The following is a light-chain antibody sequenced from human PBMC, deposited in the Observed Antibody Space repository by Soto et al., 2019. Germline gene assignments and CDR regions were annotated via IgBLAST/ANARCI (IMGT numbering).Light chain of an antibody. CDR2: DAS. V-gene: IGKV3-11*01. Sequence: EIVLTQSPATLSLSPGERATISCRASQSVSSYLAWYQQKPGQAPRLLIYDASNRATGIPARFSGSGSGTDFALTISSRGPEAVAFDYCQQRSNWPRALTFGGGTKVEIK. CDR1: QSVSSY. CDR3: QQRSNWPRALT. J-gene: IGKJ4*01.